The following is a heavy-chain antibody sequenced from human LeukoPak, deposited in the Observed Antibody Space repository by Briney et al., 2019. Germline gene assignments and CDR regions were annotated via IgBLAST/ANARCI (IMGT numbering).Heavy chain of an antibody. J-gene: IGHJ4*02. V-gene: IGHV3-21*01. D-gene: IGHD4-17*01. CDR2: ISTSSSYI. Sequence: GGSLRLSCAASGFTFSSYSMSWVRQAPGKGLEWVSSISTSSSYIYYADSVKGRFTISRDNAKNSLYLQMNSLRAEDTAVYYCARDGYGDYLFDYWGQGTLVTVSS. CDR1: GFTFSSYS. CDR3: ARDGYGDYLFDY.